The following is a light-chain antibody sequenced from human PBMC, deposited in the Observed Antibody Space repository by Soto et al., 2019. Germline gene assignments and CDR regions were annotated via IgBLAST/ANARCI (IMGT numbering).Light chain of an antibody. V-gene: IGKV3-15*01. CDR1: QSISRN. CDR2: GAS. J-gene: IGKJ1*01. Sequence: EIVMTQSPATLSVSPGESAALSCRASQSISRNLAWYQLKPGQAPRLLIYGASTRVPGIPARFSGSGSGTEFTLSISSLQSEDSAVYYCQQYTNWPPVRTSGEGTKVEIK. CDR3: QQYTNWPPVRT.